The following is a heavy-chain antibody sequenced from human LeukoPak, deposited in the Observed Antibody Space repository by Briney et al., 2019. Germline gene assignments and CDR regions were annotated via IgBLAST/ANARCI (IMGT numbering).Heavy chain of an antibody. V-gene: IGHV3-30*03. CDR1: GFTFSSYG. CDR2: ISYDGSNK. CDR3: ARRFNGMDV. D-gene: IGHD3-3*01. J-gene: IGHJ6*02. Sequence: PGRSLRLSCAASGFTFSSYGMHWVRQAPGKGLEWVAVISYDGSNKYYADSVKGRFTISRDNSKNTLYLQMNSLRAEDTAVYYYARRFNGMDVWGQGTTVTVSS.